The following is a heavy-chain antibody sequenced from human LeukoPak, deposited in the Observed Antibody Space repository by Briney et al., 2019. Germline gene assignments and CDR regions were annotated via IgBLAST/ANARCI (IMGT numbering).Heavy chain of an antibody. Sequence: PGGSLRLSCAASGFTFSSYGMHWVRQAPGKGLEWVAFIRYDGSNKYYADSVKGRFTISRDNSKNTLYLQMNSLRAEDTAVYYCAKDLVSTSFYYYYYYMDVWGKGTTVTVSS. J-gene: IGHJ6*03. CDR2: IRYDGSNK. V-gene: IGHV3-30*02. CDR3: AKDLVSTSFYYYYYYMDV. CDR1: GFTFSSYG. D-gene: IGHD2-2*01.